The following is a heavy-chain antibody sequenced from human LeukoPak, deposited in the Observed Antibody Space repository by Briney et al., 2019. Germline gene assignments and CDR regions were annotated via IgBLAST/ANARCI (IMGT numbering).Heavy chain of an antibody. V-gene: IGHV4-59*08. CDR1: GGSISSYC. Sequence: NPSETLSLTCTVSGGSISSYCWSWIRQPPGKGLEWIRYIYYSGSTNYNPSLKSRVTISVDTSKNQFSLKLSSVTAADTAVYYCARHDYGDYSYFDYWGQGTLVTVSS. CDR2: IYYSGST. CDR3: ARHDYGDYSYFDY. D-gene: IGHD4-17*01. J-gene: IGHJ4*02.